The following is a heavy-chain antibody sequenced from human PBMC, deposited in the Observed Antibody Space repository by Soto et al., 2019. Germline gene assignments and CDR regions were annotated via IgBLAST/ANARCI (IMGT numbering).Heavy chain of an antibody. J-gene: IGHJ5*02. Sequence: PSETVSLTCTVSGDSITSNSYFWAWIRQPPGKGLEWIGSIYYSGTTRYNPSLESRVTVSLETSKSQFSLTLSSVTASDTAVYYCARLGFYYQSLDPWGHGTLVTVSS. D-gene: IGHD2-2*01. CDR3: ARLGFYYQSLDP. CDR1: GDSITSNSYF. V-gene: IGHV4-39*07. CDR2: IYYSGTT.